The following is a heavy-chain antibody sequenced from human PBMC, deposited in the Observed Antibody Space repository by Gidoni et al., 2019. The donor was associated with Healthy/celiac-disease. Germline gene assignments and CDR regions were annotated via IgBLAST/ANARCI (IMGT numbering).Heavy chain of an antibody. CDR2: IYYSGST. Sequence: QVQLQESGPGLVKPSETLSLTCTVSGGSISSYYWSWIRQPPGKGLEGIGYIYYSGSTNYNPSLKSRVTISVDTSKNQFSLKLSSVTAADTAVYYCARTMVRGVAYWFDPWGQGTLVTVSS. CDR1: GGSISSYY. D-gene: IGHD3-10*01. V-gene: IGHV4-59*01. J-gene: IGHJ5*02. CDR3: ARTMVRGVAYWFDP.